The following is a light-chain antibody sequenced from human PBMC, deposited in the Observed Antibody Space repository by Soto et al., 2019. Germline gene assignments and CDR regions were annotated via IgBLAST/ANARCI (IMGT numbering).Light chain of an antibody. CDR1: SSDVGGYIY. V-gene: IGLV2-14*01. J-gene: IGLJ1*01. CDR2: DVT. CDR3: SSYTTSSSYV. Sequence: QSVLTQPAYVSGSPGQSITISCTGTSSDVGGYIYVSWYQQHPGKAPKLMIYDVTSRPSGVSYRSSGSKSGNTASLTISGLQAEDEADYYCSSYTTSSSYVFGTGTKVTVL.